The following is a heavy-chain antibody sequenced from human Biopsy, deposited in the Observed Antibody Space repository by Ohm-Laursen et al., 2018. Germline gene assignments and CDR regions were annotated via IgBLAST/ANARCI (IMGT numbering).Heavy chain of an antibody. CDR2: IHHSGNT. CDR3: AKGDDLWSGHSNWFDP. CDR1: NSSISRGYY. J-gene: IGHJ5*02. V-gene: IGHV4-38-2*02. Sequence: GTLSLTCPVSNSSISRGYYWVWIRQSPGRGLEWIGSIHHSGNTYYNPSLKSRVTISVDASKDQFSLKVNSVTAADTAVYYCAKGDDLWSGHSNWFDPWGQGTLVTVSS. D-gene: IGHD3-3*01.